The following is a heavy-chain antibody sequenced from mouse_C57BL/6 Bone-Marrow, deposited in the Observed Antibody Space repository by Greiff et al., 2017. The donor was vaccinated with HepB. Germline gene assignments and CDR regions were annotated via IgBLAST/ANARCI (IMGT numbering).Heavy chain of an antibody. J-gene: IGHJ2*01. Sequence: EVKLMESGGGLVKPGGSLKLSCAASGFTFSSYAMSWVRQTPEKRLEWVATISDGGSYTYYPDNVKGRFTISRDNAKNNLYLQMSHLKSEDTAMYYWAREGGMMSDGYYPYWGQGTTLTVSS. CDR3: AREGGMMSDGYYPY. V-gene: IGHV5-4*01. D-gene: IGHD2-3*01. CDR2: ISDGGSYT. CDR1: GFTFSSYA.